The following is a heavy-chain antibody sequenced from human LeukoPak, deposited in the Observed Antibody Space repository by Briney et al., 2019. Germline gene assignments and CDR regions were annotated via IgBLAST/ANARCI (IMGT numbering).Heavy chain of an antibody. CDR3: ARPRFDYYDSSGYFDY. J-gene: IGHJ4*02. D-gene: IGHD3-22*01. CDR2: IYPGDSDT. Sequence: GESLKISCKGSGYSFTSYWNGWVRQMPGKGLEWMGIIYPGDSDTRYSPSFQGQVTISADKSISTAYLQWSSLKASDTAMYYCARPRFDYYDSSGYFDYWGQGTLVTVSS. V-gene: IGHV5-51*01. CDR1: GYSFTSYW.